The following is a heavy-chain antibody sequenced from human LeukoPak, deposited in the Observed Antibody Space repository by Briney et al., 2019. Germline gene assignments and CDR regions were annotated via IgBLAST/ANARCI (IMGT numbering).Heavy chain of an antibody. J-gene: IGHJ6*02. Sequence: SVKVSGKASGGTFSSYAISWARQAPGQGLEWMGRIIPIFGIANYAQKFQGRVTITADKSTSTAYMELSSLRSEDTAVYYCARPTLRFLEWFPRPLYYYGMDVWGQGTTVTVSS. CDR3: ARPTLRFLEWFPRPLYYYGMDV. CDR2: IIPIFGIA. CDR1: GGTFSSYA. D-gene: IGHD3-3*01. V-gene: IGHV1-69*04.